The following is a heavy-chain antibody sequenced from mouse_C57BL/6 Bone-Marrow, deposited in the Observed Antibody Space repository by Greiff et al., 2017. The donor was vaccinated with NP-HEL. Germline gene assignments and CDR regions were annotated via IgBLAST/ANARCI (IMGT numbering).Heavy chain of an antibody. V-gene: IGHV1-55*01. J-gene: IGHJ2*01. CDR3: AREGMVTTTPNLDY. D-gene: IGHD2-2*01. CDR2: IYPGSGST. CDR1: GYTFTSYW. Sequence: QVQLQQPGAELVKPGASVKMSCKASGYTFTSYWITWVKQRPGQGLEWIGDIYPGSGSTNYNEKFKSKATLTVDTSSSTAYMQLSSLTSEDSAVYYCAREGMVTTTPNLDYWGQGTTLTVSS.